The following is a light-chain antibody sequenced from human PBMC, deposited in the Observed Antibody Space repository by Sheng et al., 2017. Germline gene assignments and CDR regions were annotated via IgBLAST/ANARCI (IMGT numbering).Light chain of an antibody. CDR3: QQYNSFSWT. V-gene: IGKV1-5*01. Sequence: DIQMTQSPSTLSASVGDRVTITCRASQSISNWLAWYQQKPGKAPKLLIYAASSLQSGVPSRFSGSGSGTEFTLTISSLQPDDFATYYYQQYNSFSWTFGQGTKVEIK. CDR2: AAS. CDR1: QSISNW. J-gene: IGKJ1*01.